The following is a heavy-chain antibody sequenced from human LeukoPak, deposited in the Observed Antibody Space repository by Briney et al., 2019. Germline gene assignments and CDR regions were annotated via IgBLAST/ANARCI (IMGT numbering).Heavy chain of an antibody. V-gene: IGHV3-66*01. CDR1: GFTVSSNY. Sequence: PGGSLRLSCAASGFTVSSNYMSWVRQAPGKGLEWVSVIYSGGTTYYADSVKGRFTISRDNSKNTLYLQMNSLRAEDTAVYYCARELRYCSGGTCYKSFDYWGQGTLVTVSS. J-gene: IGHJ4*02. D-gene: IGHD2-15*01. CDR2: IYSGGTT. CDR3: ARELRYCSGGTCYKSFDY.